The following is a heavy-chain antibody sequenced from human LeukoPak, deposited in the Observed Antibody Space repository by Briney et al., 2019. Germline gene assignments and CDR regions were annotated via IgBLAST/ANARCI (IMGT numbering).Heavy chain of an antibody. D-gene: IGHD5-18*01. Sequence: GASVKVSCKASGYTFTDFYIHWVRQAPGQGLEWMGWINPNSGGTNYARKFQGRVTMTRDTSISTAYMELSRLRSDDTAVYYCARESEYSYGWGQGTLVTVSS. J-gene: IGHJ4*02. CDR3: ARESEYSYG. CDR1: GYTFTDFY. V-gene: IGHV1-2*02. CDR2: INPNSGGT.